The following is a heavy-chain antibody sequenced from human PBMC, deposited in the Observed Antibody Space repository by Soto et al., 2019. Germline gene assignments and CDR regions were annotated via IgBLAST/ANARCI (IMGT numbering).Heavy chain of an antibody. J-gene: IGHJ6*02. CDR1: GFTFSSYS. CDR2: IWYDGSNK. CDR3: ARDPNWNWDYYGMDV. D-gene: IGHD1-7*01. V-gene: IGHV3-33*08. Sequence: GGSLRLSCAASGFTFSSYSMNWVRQAPGKGLEWVAVIWYDGSNKYYADSVKGRFTISRDNSKNTLYLQMNSLRAEDTAVYYCARDPNWNWDYYGMDVWGQGTTVTVSS.